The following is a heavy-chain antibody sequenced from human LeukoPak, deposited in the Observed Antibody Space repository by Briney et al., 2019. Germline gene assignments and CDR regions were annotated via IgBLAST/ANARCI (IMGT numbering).Heavy chain of an antibody. Sequence: PSETLSLTCAVSGGSISSSSYYWGWIRQPPGKGLEWIGSIYYSGSAYYNPSLKSRVTISVDTSKNQFSLKLSSVTAADTAVYYCARREWLVEAGGDAFDIWGQGTMVTVSS. D-gene: IGHD6-19*01. J-gene: IGHJ3*02. CDR2: IYYSGSA. CDR3: ARREWLVEAGGDAFDI. CDR1: GGSISSSSYY. V-gene: IGHV4-39*01.